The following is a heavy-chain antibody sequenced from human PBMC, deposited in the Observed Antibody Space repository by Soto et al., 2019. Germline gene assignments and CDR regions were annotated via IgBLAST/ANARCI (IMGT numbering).Heavy chain of an antibody. CDR3: ARDRYGDYAFDI. CDR2: ISSSSSYI. CDR1: VFTVSNYD. D-gene: IGHD3-10*01. J-gene: IGHJ3*02. V-gene: IGHV3-21*01. Sequence: VSVRLSFSSPVFTVSNYDMNCVLEAPGKGLECVSSISSSSSYIYYADSVKGLFTISRDNAKNSLYLQMNSLRAEDTAVYYCARDRYGDYAFDIWGQRTMVTVSS.